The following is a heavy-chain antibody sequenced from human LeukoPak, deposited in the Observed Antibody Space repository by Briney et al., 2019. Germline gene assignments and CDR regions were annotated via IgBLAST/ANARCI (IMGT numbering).Heavy chain of an antibody. Sequence: GGSLRLSCAASGFTFSNYWMHWVRQVPGKGLVWVSRINDDGSATFYADSVKGRFTISRDNSKNTLYLQMNSLRAEDTAVYYCARDFAVAGRTLDYWGQGTLVTVSS. CDR1: GFTFSNYW. D-gene: IGHD6-19*01. J-gene: IGHJ4*02. V-gene: IGHV3-74*01. CDR3: ARDFAVAGRTLDY. CDR2: INDDGSAT.